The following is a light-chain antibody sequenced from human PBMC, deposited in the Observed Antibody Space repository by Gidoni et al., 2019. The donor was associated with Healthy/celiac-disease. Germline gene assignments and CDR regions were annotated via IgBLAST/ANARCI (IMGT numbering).Light chain of an antibody. Sequence: DIQMTKSPSSLSASVGDRVTITCRASQSISSYLNCYQQKPGKAPKLLIYAASSLQSGVPSRFSGSGSATDFTLTISSLQPEDFATYYCQQSYSTQTFGQGTKVEIK. V-gene: IGKV1-39*01. CDR1: QSISSY. CDR3: QQSYSTQT. CDR2: AAS. J-gene: IGKJ1*01.